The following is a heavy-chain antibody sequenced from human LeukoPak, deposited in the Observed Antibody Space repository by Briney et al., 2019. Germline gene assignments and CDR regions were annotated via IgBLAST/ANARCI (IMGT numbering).Heavy chain of an antibody. Sequence: SETLSLTCTVSGGSTSSSSYYWGWIRQPPGKGLEWIGSIYYSGSTYYNPSLKSRVTISVDTSKNQFSLKLSSVTAADTAVYYCARQGGGFWYFDLWGRGTLVTVSS. D-gene: IGHD6-25*01. CDR1: GGSTSSSSYY. CDR3: ARQGGGFWYFDL. J-gene: IGHJ2*01. V-gene: IGHV4-39*01. CDR2: IYYSGST.